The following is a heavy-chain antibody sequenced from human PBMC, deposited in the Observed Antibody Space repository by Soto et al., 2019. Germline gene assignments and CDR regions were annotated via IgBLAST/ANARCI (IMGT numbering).Heavy chain of an antibody. V-gene: IGHV3-33*01. Sequence: GGSLRLSCAVSGFTFRSYGMHWVRQAPGKGLEWVAVIWHDGKKKYYADSVKGRFTISRDNSKNTLSLQMDSLRAEDTAVYYCARDPGTDYPIDYWGQGTLVTVSS. CDR2: IWHDGKKK. CDR3: ARDPGTDYPIDY. CDR1: GFTFRSYG. D-gene: IGHD4-17*01. J-gene: IGHJ4*02.